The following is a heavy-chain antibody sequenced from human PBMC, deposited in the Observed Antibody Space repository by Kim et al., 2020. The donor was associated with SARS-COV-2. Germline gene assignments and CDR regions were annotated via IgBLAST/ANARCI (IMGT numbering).Heavy chain of an antibody. Sequence: GGSLRLSCAASGFTFSSYAMHWVRQAPGKGLEWVAVISYDGSNKYYADSVKGRFTISRDNSKNTLYLQMNSLRAEDTAVYYCARDSKITMVRGPLYYWG. CDR1: GFTFSSYA. J-gene: IGHJ4*01. CDR2: ISYDGSNK. CDR3: ARDSKITMVRGPLYY. V-gene: IGHV3-30*04. D-gene: IGHD3-10*01.